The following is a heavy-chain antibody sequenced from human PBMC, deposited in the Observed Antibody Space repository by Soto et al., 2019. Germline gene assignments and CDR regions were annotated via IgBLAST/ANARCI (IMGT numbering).Heavy chain of an antibody. J-gene: IGHJ5*02. V-gene: IGHV1-69*06. CDR3: AGGGGWHQNWFDP. D-gene: IGHD6-19*01. CDR2: IIPIFGTA. Sequence: SVKVSCKASGVTFSSYAISWVRQAPGQGLEWMGGIIPIFGTANYAQKFQGRVTITADKSTSTAYMELSSLRSEDTAVYYCAGGGGWHQNWFDPWGQGTLVTVSS. CDR1: GVTFSSYA.